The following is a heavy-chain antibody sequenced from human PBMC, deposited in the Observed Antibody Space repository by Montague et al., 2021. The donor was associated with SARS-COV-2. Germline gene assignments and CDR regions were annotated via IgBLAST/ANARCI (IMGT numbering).Heavy chain of an antibody. J-gene: IGHJ5*02. CDR2: ISYDGSYK. Sequence: SLRLSCAASGFTFSTYSIHWVRQAPGKGLEWVAVISYDGSYKYYADSVKGRFTISRDNSKSTVSPQINSLRPDDTAVYYCARESMAGTVPGYPVDPWGQGTLVTVSS. V-gene: IGHV3-30-3*01. CDR1: GFTFSTYS. D-gene: IGHD6-19*01. CDR3: ARESMAGTVPGYPVDP.